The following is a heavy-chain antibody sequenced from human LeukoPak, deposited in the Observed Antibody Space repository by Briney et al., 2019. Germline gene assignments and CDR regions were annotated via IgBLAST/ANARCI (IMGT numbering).Heavy chain of an antibody. J-gene: IGHJ5*02. CDR3: ARGDYYDSSGYYGFDP. CDR1: GGSFSGYY. D-gene: IGHD3-22*01. CDR2: INHSGST. Sequence: PSETLSLTCAVYGGSFSGYYWSWIRQPPGKGLEWIGEINHSGSTNYNPSLKSRATISVDTSKNQFSLKLSSVTAADTAVYYCARGDYYDSSGYYGFDPWGQGTLVTVSS. V-gene: IGHV4-34*01.